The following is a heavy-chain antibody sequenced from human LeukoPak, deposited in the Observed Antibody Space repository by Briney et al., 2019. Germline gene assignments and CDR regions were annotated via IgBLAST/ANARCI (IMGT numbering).Heavy chain of an antibody. V-gene: IGHV3-23*01. CDR1: GFTFSSYA. Sequence: GGSLRLSCAASGFTFSSYAMSWVRQAPGKGLEWVSAISGSGGSTYYADSVKGRFTISRDNSKNTLYLQMNSLRAEDTALYYFAKVCGVYFYGSGSYYNANFDYWGQGTLVTVSS. CDR3: AKVCGVYFYGSGSYYNANFDY. CDR2: ISGSGGST. D-gene: IGHD3-10*01. J-gene: IGHJ4*02.